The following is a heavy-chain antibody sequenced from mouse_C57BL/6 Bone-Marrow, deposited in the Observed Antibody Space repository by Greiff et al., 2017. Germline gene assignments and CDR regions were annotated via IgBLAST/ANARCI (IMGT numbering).Heavy chain of an antibody. Sequence: EVMLVESGGGLVQPGGPLKLSCAASGFTFSDYYMYWVRQTPEKRLEWVAYISNGGGSTYYPDTVKGRFPISRDNAKNTLYLQMSRLKSEDTAMYYCASPYDYDPAWFAYWGQGTLVTGSA. V-gene: IGHV5-12*01. D-gene: IGHD2-4*01. CDR3: ASPYDYDPAWFAY. CDR1: GFTFSDYY. CDR2: ISNGGGST. J-gene: IGHJ3*01.